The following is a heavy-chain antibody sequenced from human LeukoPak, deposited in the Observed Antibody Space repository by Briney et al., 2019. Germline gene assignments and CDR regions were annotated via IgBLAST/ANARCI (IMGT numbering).Heavy chain of an antibody. J-gene: IGHJ5*02. Sequence: GGSLRLSCAASGFTVSSSYMSWVRQAPGKGLEWVSVIYSGGSTYYADSVKGRFTISRDNSKNTLYLQMNSLRAEDTAVYYCARVISQTYYYDSSGRNWFDPWGQGTLVTVSS. D-gene: IGHD3-22*01. CDR2: IYSGGST. CDR1: GFTVSSSY. V-gene: IGHV3-53*01. CDR3: ARVISQTYYYDSSGRNWFDP.